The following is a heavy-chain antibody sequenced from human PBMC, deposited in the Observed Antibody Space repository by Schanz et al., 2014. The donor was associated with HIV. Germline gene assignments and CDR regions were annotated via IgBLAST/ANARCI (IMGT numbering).Heavy chain of an antibody. D-gene: IGHD3-3*01. V-gene: IGHV3-30*18. J-gene: IGHJ4*02. CDR2: SSHDGSVK. Sequence: QVHLVESGGGGVQPGRSLRLSCVGSGFIFSNYGIHWVRQAPGKGLEWGAVSSHDGSVKFYGDSVKGRFTISRDTFKNTVYLQMNSLRSEDTAVYYCAKASESIFGVEGLDFWGQGTLVTVSS. CDR3: AKASESIFGVEGLDF. CDR1: GFIFSNYG.